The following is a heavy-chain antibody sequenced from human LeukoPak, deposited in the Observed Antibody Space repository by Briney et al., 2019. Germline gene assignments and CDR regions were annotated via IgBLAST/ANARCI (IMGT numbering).Heavy chain of an antibody. D-gene: IGHD3-9*01. CDR1: GFTFSSYG. CDR3: AKGRYFYWLVPDH. Sequence: GRSLRLSCAASGFTFSSYGMHWVRQAPGKGLEWVAVISYDGSNKYYADSVKGRFTISRDNSKNTLYLQMNSLRAEDTAVYYCAKGRYFYWLVPDHWGQGTLVTVSS. V-gene: IGHV3-30*18. CDR2: ISYDGSNK. J-gene: IGHJ5*02.